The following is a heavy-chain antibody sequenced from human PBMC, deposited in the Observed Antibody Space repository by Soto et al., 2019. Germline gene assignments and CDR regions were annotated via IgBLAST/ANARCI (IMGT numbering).Heavy chain of an antibody. CDR3: AKEGVVVPTLGWFDA. D-gene: IGHD2-2*01. CDR2: IGTAGDT. J-gene: IGHJ5*02. Sequence: EVQLVESGGGLVQPGGSLRLSCSASGFTFSSYDMHWVRQGPGKGLEWVSAIGTAGDTNYAGSVKGRFTISRDNSRNTLYLQMSNLRAEDTAIYYCAKEGVVVPTLGWFDAWGQGTLVTVSS. CDR1: GFTFSSYD. V-gene: IGHV3-13*04.